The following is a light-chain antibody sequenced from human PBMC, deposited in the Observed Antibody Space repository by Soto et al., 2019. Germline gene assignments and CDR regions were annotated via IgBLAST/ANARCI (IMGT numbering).Light chain of an antibody. CDR2: DVG. J-gene: IGLJ1*01. CDR3: ITYIAARTYV. V-gene: IGLV2-14*01. CDR1: SSDIGGYNF. Sequence: QSVLTQPASVSGSPGQSITIACTGTSSDIGGYNFVSWYQQHPGKAPKLLIYDVGNRPSGVSNRFYGSKSGNTASLTISGVKVEDEAHDNCITYIAARTYVFAPGTTVTVL.